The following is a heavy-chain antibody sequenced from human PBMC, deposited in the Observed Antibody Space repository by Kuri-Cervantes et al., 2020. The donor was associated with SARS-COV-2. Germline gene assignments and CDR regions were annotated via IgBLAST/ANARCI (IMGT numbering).Heavy chain of an antibody. CDR3: ATGKVGAGAPEP. CDR1: GGSISNSRYY. V-gene: IGHV4-39*07. CDR2: IFYSGST. Sequence: SETLSLTCSVSGGSISNSRYYWGWIRQPPGKGLEWSGSIFYSGSTYYNPSLKSRVTISVATSKNQFSLKLSAVTAADTAVYYCATGKVGAGAPEPWGQGTMVTVSS. D-gene: IGHD1-26*01. J-gene: IGHJ3*01.